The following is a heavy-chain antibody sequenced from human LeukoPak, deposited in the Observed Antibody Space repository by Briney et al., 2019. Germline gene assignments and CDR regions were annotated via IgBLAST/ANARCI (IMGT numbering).Heavy chain of an antibody. J-gene: IGHJ6*03. Sequence: GGSLRLSCAASGFTFSSYGMHWVRQAPGKGLEWVAFIRYDGSNKYYADSVKGRFTISRDNSKNTLYLQMNSLRAEDTAVYYCAKARVVPAAIGGDYYYYMDVWGKGTTVTVSS. D-gene: IGHD2-2*02. CDR1: GFTFSSYG. CDR3: AKARVVPAAIGGDYYYYMDV. CDR2: IRYDGSNK. V-gene: IGHV3-30*02.